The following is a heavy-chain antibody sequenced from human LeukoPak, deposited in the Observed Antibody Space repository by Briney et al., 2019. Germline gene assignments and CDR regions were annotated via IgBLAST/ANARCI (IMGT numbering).Heavy chain of an antibody. CDR1: GYTFTGYY. CDR3: ARSLGARYYYMDV. CDR2: INPNSGGT. V-gene: IGHV1-2*02. Sequence: ASVKVSCKASGYTFTGYYMHWVRQAPGQGLEWMGWINPNSGGTNYAQKFQGRVTMTRDTSISTAYMELSRLRSDDTAVYYCARSLGARYYYMDVWGKGTTVTVSS. J-gene: IGHJ6*03.